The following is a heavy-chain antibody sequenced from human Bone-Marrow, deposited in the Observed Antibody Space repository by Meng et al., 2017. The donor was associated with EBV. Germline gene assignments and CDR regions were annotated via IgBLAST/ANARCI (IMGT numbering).Heavy chain of an antibody. CDR2: ISGSGGST. CDR1: GFTFSTYP. V-gene: IGHV3-23*04. CDR3: AKSYDFWSGYEDY. D-gene: IGHD3-3*01. J-gene: IGHJ4*02. Sequence: EEVLVWSGGGLVKPGGSLGLACAVSGFTFSTYPRGGVSQAPGKVLEWVSAISGSGGSTYYADSVKGRFTISRDNSKNTLYLQMNSLRAEDTAVYYCAKSYDFWSGYEDYWGQGTLVTVSS.